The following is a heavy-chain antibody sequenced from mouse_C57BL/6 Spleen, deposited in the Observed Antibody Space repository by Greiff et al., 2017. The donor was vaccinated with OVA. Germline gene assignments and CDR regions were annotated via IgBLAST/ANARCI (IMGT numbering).Heavy chain of an antibody. CDR2: ISDGGSYT. J-gene: IGHJ2*01. Sequence: EVQRVESGGGLVKPGGSLKLSCAASGFTFSSYAMSWVRQTPEKRLEWVATISDGGSYTYYPDNVKGRFTISRDNAKNNLYLQMSHLKSEDTAMYYCARDRGYDGYLFDYWGQGTTLTVSS. D-gene: IGHD2-3*01. CDR3: ARDRGYDGYLFDY. V-gene: IGHV5-4*01. CDR1: GFTFSSYA.